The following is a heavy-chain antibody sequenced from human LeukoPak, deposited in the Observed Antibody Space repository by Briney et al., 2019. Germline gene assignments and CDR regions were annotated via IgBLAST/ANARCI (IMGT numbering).Heavy chain of an antibody. CDR3: ARDITIFGVVINFDY. V-gene: IGHV3-11*06. D-gene: IGHD3-3*01. CDR2: ISSSSSYT. CDR1: GGSISSGGYY. Sequence: KSSETLSLTCTVSGGSISSGGYYWSWIRQAPGKGLEWVSYISSSSSYTNYADSVKGRFTISRDNAKNSLYLQMNSLRAEDTAVYYCARDITIFGVVINFDYWGQGTLVTVSS. J-gene: IGHJ4*02.